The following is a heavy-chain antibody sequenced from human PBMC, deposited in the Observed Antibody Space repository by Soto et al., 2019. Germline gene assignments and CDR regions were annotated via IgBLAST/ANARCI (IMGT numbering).Heavy chain of an antibody. J-gene: IGHJ5*02. Sequence: SETLSLTCAVSGGSISSSNWWSWVRQPPGKGLEWIGEIYHSGSTNYNPSLKSRVTISVDKSKNQFSLKLSSVTAADTAVYYCARAIAEAGIRPDRFDPWGQGTLVTVSS. CDR1: GGSISSSNW. D-gene: IGHD6-13*01. CDR3: ARAIAEAGIRPDRFDP. V-gene: IGHV4-4*02. CDR2: IYHSGST.